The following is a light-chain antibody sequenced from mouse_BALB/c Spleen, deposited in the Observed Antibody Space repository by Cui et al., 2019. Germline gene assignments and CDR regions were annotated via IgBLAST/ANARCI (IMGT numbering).Light chain of an antibody. Sequence: QFVLTQSPAIMSAFLGERVTMTCTASSSVSSSYLHWYQQKPGSSPKLWIYSTSNLASGVPARFSGSGSGTSYSLTISSMEAEDAATYYCHQYHRSPLTFGAGTKLELK. V-gene: IGKV4-74*01. CDR3: HQYHRSPLT. J-gene: IGKJ5*01. CDR1: SSVSSSY. CDR2: STS.